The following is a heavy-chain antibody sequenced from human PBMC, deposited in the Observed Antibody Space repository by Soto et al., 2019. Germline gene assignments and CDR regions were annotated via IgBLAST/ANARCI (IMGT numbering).Heavy chain of an antibody. Sequence: SETLSLPCTVSGGSISSYYWSWIRQPPGRGLEWIGFIYYAGSTKYNPSLNSRVTISVDTSKNQFSLTVTSVTAADTAVYYSATGIVATETFDYWGQGTLVTVS. J-gene: IGHJ4*02. D-gene: IGHD5-12*01. CDR2: IYYAGST. V-gene: IGHV4-59*08. CDR1: GGSISSYY. CDR3: ATGIVATETFDY.